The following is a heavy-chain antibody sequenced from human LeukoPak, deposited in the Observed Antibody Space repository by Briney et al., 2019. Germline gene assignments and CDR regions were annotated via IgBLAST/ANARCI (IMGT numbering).Heavy chain of an antibody. J-gene: IGHJ4*02. D-gene: IGHD1-20*01. CDR2: IYVSGTT. CDR3: ARETNWTFDY. Sequence: SEPLSLPCTVSGGSISSYYWSWIRQSAGKGLEWIGPIYVSGTTNYYPSLTSRVTMSLDTSKAYFPLSLHSVTAADTAVYYCARETNWTFDYWGQGTLVTVSS. V-gene: IGHV4-4*07. CDR1: GGSISSYY.